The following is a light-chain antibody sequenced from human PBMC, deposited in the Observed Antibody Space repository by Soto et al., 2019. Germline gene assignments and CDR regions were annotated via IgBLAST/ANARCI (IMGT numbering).Light chain of an antibody. Sequence: QSVLTQPPSVSGAPGQRITISCTGGSSNFGAGYDVHWYQQLPGTAPKLLIYANSNRPSGVPDRFSGSKSGTSASLAITGLQAEDEADYYCQHYANWPLTFGGGTKVTVL. CDR1: SSNFGAGYD. CDR3: QHYANWPLT. V-gene: IGLV1-40*01. J-gene: IGLJ2*01. CDR2: ANS.